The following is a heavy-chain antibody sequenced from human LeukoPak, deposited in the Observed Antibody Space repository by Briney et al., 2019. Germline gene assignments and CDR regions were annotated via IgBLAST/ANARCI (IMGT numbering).Heavy chain of an antibody. CDR2: INQDGSEK. CDR1: GFTFRSYW. V-gene: IGHV3-7*01. Sequence: GGSLRLSCAASGFTFRSYWMSWVRQAPGKGLEWVANINQDGSEKNYVDSVKGRFTIFRDNPKNSLYLEMDSLRVEDTAVYYCAREYDYGDPGIDYWGQGALVTVFS. J-gene: IGHJ4*02. CDR3: AREYDYGDPGIDY. D-gene: IGHD4-17*01.